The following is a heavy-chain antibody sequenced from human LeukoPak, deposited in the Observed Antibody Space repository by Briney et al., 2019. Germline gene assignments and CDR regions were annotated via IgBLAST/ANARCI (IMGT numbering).Heavy chain of an antibody. CDR3: ARRDGDNDRGFDY. J-gene: IGHJ4*02. D-gene: IGHD4-23*01. Sequence: SGGSLRLSCAASGFAFSSYGMHWVRQAPGKGLEWVAAIWYDASKKYYADSMKGRFTISRDNSKNTLYLQMNSLRAEDTAVYYCARRDGDNDRGFDYWGQGTLVIVSS. CDR2: IWYDASKK. CDR1: GFAFSSYG. V-gene: IGHV3-33*01.